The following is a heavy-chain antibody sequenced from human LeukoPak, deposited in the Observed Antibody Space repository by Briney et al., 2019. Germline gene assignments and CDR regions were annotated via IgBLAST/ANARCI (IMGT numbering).Heavy chain of an antibody. V-gene: IGHV1-8*02. D-gene: IGHD3-9*01. J-gene: IGHJ6*02. CDR2: MNPNSGNT. CDR3: ARGLLRYFDWLPTYYYGMDV. Sequence: ASVKVSCKASGYHFTGYHVHWVRQAPGQGLEWMGWMNPNSGNTGYAQKFQGRVTMTRNTSISTAYMELSSLRSEDTAVYYCARGLLRYFDWLPTYYYGMDVWGQGTTVTVSS. CDR1: GYHFTGYH.